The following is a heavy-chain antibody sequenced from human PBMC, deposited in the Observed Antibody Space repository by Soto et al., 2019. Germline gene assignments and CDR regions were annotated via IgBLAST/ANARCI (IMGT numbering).Heavy chain of an antibody. J-gene: IGHJ5*02. Sequence: ASVKVSCKAPGDTFTSYYLNWVRQAPGQGLEWMGVINPHGGSTKYAQKFQGRVTMTRDTSRSTVYMELRSLRSDDTAIYYCARSSGGNFGIIIEGSNWFDPWGQGTPVPVYS. CDR2: INPHGGST. V-gene: IGHV1-46*01. CDR3: ARSSGGNFGIIIEGSNWFDP. CDR1: GDTFTSYY. D-gene: IGHD3-3*01.